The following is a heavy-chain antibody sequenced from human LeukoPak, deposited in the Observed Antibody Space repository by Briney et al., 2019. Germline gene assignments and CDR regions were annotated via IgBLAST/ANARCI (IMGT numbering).Heavy chain of an antibody. CDR1: GGSISNYY. Sequence: PSETLSLTCIVSGGSISNYYWSWIRQPPGKGLEWIGYIYYSGSTNYNPSLKSRVTISVDTSKNQFSLKLSSVTAADTAVYYCARVADILTGYYSSWGQGTLVTVSS. V-gene: IGHV4-59*01. J-gene: IGHJ5*02. CDR2: IYYSGST. CDR3: ARVADILTGYYSS. D-gene: IGHD3-9*01.